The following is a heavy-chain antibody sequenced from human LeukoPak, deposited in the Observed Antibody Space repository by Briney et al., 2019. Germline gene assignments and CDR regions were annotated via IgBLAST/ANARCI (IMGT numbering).Heavy chain of an antibody. CDR3: ARDGRYYYGSGSPPYPIDY. V-gene: IGHV3-21*01. D-gene: IGHD3-10*01. CDR2: ISSSSSYI. J-gene: IGHJ4*02. Sequence: TGGSLRLSCAASGFTFSSYSMNWVRQAPGKGLEWVSSISSSSSYIYYADSVKGRFTISRDNAKNSLYLQMNSLRAEDTAVYYCARDGRYYYGSGSPPYPIDYWGQGTLVTVSS. CDR1: GFTFSSYS.